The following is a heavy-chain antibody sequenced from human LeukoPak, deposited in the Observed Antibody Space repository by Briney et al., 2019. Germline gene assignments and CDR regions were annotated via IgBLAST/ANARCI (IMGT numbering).Heavy chain of an antibody. V-gene: IGHV4-39*02. CDR2: IHYSGRT. D-gene: IGHD2-15*01. CDR1: GGPISSSSYY. CDR3: ARPLGYCSGGSCYGDAFDI. Sequence: SETLSLTCTVSGGPISSSSYYWGWSRQPPGKRLEWIGSIHYSGRTYDNPSLKSRVTISLDTSKNHFSLKLSSVTAADTAVYYCARPLGYCSGGSCYGDAFDIWGQGTMVTVSS. J-gene: IGHJ3*02.